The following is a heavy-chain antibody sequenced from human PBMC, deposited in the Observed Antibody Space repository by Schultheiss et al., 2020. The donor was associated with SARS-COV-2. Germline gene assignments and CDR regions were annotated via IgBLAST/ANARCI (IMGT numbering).Heavy chain of an antibody. CDR3: ARDRETVLGYCSGGSCYSDAFDI. CDR1: GFTFSSYS. CDR2: ISSSSSYI. V-gene: IGHV3-21*01. J-gene: IGHJ3*02. D-gene: IGHD2-15*01. Sequence: GESLKISCAASGFTFSSYSMNWVRQAPGKGLDWVSSISSSSSYIYYADSVKGRFTISRDNAKNSLYLQMNSLRAEDTAVYYCARDRETVLGYCSGGSCYSDAFDIWGQGTMVTVSS.